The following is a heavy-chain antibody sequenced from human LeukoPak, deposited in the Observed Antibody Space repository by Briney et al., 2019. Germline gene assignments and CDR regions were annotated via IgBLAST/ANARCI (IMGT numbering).Heavy chain of an antibody. CDR1: GFTFSEYF. CDR2: VRGSDAGT. D-gene: IGHD1-26*01. J-gene: IGHJ4*02. V-gene: IGHV3-23*01. Sequence: GGSLRLSCAASGFTFSEYFMSWIRQAPGKGLEWVSAVRGSDAGTSYADSVKGRFTISRDNSKNTLYLQMNSLRAEDTAVYYCAKNRGGSYYSGSDYWGQGTLVTVSS. CDR3: AKNRGGSYYSGSDY.